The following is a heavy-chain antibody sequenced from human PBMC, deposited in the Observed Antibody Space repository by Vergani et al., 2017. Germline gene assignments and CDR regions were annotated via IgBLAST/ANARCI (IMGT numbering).Heavy chain of an antibody. J-gene: IGHJ1*01. Sequence: QVQLQESGPGLVKPSQTLSLTCTVSGGSISSGSYYWSWIRQPAGKGLEWIGRIYTSGSTNYNPSLKSRVTISVDTSKNQFSLKLSSVTAADTAVYYCARVYCGGDCYFQHWGQGTLVTVSS. CDR1: GGSISSGSYY. CDR3: ARVYCGGDCYFQH. CDR2: IYTSGST. D-gene: IGHD2-21*02. V-gene: IGHV4-61*02.